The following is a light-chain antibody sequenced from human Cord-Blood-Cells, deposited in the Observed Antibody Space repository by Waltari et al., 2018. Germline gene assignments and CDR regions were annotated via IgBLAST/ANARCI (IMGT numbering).Light chain of an antibody. V-gene: IGKV4-1*01. J-gene: IGKJ2*01. Sequence: DIVMTQSPDSLAVSLGERATINCKSSQSVLYSSNNKNYLAWYLQKPGQPPKLLIYWASTRESGVPDRFSGSGSGTDFTLTISSLQAEDVAVYYCQQYYSTPSFGQGTKLEIK. CDR1: QSVLYSSNNKNY. CDR3: QQYYSTPS. CDR2: WAS.